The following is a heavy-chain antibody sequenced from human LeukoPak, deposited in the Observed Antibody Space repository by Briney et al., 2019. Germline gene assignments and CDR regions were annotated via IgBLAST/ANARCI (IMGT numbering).Heavy chain of an antibody. D-gene: IGHD6-13*01. J-gene: IGHJ4*02. CDR1: GGTFSSYT. V-gene: IGHV1-69*01. CDR2: IIPIFGTA. Sequence: SVKVSCKASGGTFSSYTISWVRQAPGQGLEWIGGIIPIFGTANYAQKFQGRVTITADESTSTAYMELSSLRSEDTAVYYCARSSGGIAAAGIYWGQGTLVTVSS. CDR3: ARSSGGIAAAGIY.